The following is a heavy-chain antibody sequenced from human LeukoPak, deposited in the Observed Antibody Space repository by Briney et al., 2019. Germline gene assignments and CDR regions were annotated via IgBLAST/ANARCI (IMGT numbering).Heavy chain of an antibody. CDR1: GFTFSSYG. V-gene: IGHV3-30*02. CDR3: AKDSCSSTGCYPEGDY. Sequence: GGSLRLSCAASGFTFSSYGMHWVRQAPGKGLEGVAFIRYDGSNTYYADSLKGRFTISSDNSKTKLYLHMNSQRAEDTDVYYCAKDSCSSTGCYPEGDYWGQGTLVTVSS. J-gene: IGHJ4*02. D-gene: IGHD2-2*01. CDR2: IRYDGSNT.